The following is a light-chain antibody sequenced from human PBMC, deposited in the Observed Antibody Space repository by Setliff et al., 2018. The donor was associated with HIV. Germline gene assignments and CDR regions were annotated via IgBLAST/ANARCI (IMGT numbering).Light chain of an antibody. V-gene: IGLV3-21*03. J-gene: IGLJ1*01. CDR2: DDN. CDR3: QVWDSSSDHHV. CDR1: NIGSKS. Sequence: SYELTQPPSMSVAPGKTARITCGGNNIGSKSVHWYQQKPGQAPVLVVYDDNDRPSGIPERFSGSNSGNTATLTISRVEAGDEADYYCQVWDSSSDHHVFGTGTKVTVL.